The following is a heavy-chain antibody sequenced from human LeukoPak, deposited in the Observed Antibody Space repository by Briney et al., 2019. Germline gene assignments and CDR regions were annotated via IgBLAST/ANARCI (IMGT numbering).Heavy chain of an antibody. D-gene: IGHD3-10*01. J-gene: IGHJ6*02. CDR1: GGTFSSYA. Sequence: GSSVKVSCKASGGTFSSYAISWVRQAPGRGLEWMGRIIHILGIANYAQKFQGRVTITADKSTSTAYMELSSLRSEDTAVYYCARGITMVRGVMDPYGIDVWGQGTTVTVSS. V-gene: IGHV1-69*04. CDR2: IIHILGIA. CDR3: ARGITMVRGVMDPYGIDV.